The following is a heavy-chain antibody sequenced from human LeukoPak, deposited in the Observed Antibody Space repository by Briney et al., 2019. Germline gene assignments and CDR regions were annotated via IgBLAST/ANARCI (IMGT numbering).Heavy chain of an antibody. D-gene: IGHD3-10*01. CDR2: VIPNCATA. J-gene: IGHJ5*02. V-gene: IGHV1-69*06. CDR1: GGTFSSYA. CDR3: ARMIQYYYGSGSYLYP. Sequence: TSVKLCCKASGGTFSSYAISWVRQAPGQGLEWMGGVIPNCATANYAQKFEGRVTITADKSTSTAYMELSSLRSEDTAVYYCARMIQYYYGSGSYLYPWGQGTLVTVSS.